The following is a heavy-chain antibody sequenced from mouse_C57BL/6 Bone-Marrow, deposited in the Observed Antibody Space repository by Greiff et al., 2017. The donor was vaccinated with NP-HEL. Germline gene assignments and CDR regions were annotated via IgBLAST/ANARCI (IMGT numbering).Heavy chain of an antibody. CDR1: GYTFTSYW. D-gene: IGHD2-3*01. V-gene: IGHV1-7*01. J-gene: IGHJ4*01. CDR2: INPSSGYT. CDR3: ASGLLPYAMDY. Sequence: VQLQESGAELAKPGASVKLSCKASGYTFTSYWMHWVKQRPGQGLEWIGYINPSSGYTKYNPKFKDKATLTADKSSSTAYMQLSSLTYEDSAVYYCASGLLPYAMDYWGQGTSVTVSS.